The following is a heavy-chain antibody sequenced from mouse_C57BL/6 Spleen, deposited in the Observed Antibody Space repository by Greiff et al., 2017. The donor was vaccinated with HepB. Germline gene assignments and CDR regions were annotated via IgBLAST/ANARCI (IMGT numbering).Heavy chain of an antibody. Sequence: EVQGVESGAELVRPGASVKLSCTASGFNIKDDYMHWVKQRPEQGLEWIGWIDPENGDTEYASKFQGKATITADTSSNTAYLQLSSLTSEDTAVYYCTTVVAPYWGQGTTLTVSS. CDR2: IDPENGDT. CDR1: GFNIKDDY. J-gene: IGHJ2*01. CDR3: TTVVAPY. V-gene: IGHV14-4*01. D-gene: IGHD1-1*01.